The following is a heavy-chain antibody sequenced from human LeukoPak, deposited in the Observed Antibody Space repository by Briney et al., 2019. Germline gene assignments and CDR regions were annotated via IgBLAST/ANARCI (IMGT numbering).Heavy chain of an antibody. CDR1: GFTFSSHA. CDR2: ISDSGGST. J-gene: IGHJ4*02. D-gene: IGHD3-9*01. Sequence: GGSLRLSCAASGFTFSSHAMSWVRQALGKGLEWVSAISDSGGSTYYADSVKGRFTISRDKSRNTLYLQMNSLRAEDTAIYYCARDSPVLTVWGQGTLVTVSS. CDR3: ARDSPVLTV. V-gene: IGHV3-23*01.